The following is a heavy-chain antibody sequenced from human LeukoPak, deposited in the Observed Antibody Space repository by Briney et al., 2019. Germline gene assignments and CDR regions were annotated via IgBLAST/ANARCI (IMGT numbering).Heavy chain of an antibody. CDR3: ARRRTTSDFWSGLAQNWFDP. D-gene: IGHD3-3*01. V-gene: IGHV5-51*01. CDR2: IYPGDSDT. CDR1: GYSFTSYW. Sequence: GESLQISCQGSGYSFTSYWIGWVRQMPGKGLEWMGIIYPGDSDTRYSPSFQGQVTISADKSISTAYLQWSSLKASDTAMYYCARRRTTSDFWSGLAQNWFDPWGQGTLVTVSS. J-gene: IGHJ5*02.